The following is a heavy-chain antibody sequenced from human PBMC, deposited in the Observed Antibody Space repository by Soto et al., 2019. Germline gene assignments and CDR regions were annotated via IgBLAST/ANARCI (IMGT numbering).Heavy chain of an antibody. J-gene: IGHJ4*02. CDR1: GGSISSGDYY. D-gene: IGHD3-9*01. CDR3: ARATLRYLPAPDY. Sequence: SETLSLTCTVSGGSISSGDYYWSWIRQPPGKGLEWIGYIYYSGSTYYNPSLKSRVTISVDTSKNQFSLKLSSVTAADTAVYHCARATLRYLPAPDYWGQGTLVTVS. CDR2: IYYSGST. V-gene: IGHV4-30-4*01.